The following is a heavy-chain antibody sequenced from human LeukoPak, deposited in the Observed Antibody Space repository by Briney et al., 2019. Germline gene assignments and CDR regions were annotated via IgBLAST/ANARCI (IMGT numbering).Heavy chain of an antibody. CDR3: AKDNPIEEVPGLGPGS. Sequence: GGSLRLSCAASGFTFTNSGMHWVRQAPGRGLEWVAFIQFHGSDIFYADSVEGRFTISRDNSKNTLYLQMNSLRPEDTAVYYCAKDNPIEEVPGLGPGSWGQGTLVTVSS. D-gene: IGHD2-2*01. J-gene: IGHJ5*02. CDR2: IQFHGSDI. V-gene: IGHV3-30*02. CDR1: GFTFTNSG.